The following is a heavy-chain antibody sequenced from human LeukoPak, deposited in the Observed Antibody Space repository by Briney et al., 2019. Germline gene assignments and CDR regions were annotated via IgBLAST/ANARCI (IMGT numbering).Heavy chain of an antibody. CDR2: IYSGGST. CDR3: AREGAVAGLDY. Sequence: GGSLRISCAASGFTVSSNYMSWVRQAPGKGLEWVSVIYSGGSTYYADSVKGRFTISRDNSKNTLYLQMNSLRAEDTAVYYCAREGAVAGLDYWGQGTLVTVSS. D-gene: IGHD6-19*01. V-gene: IGHV3-53*01. J-gene: IGHJ4*02. CDR1: GFTVSSNY.